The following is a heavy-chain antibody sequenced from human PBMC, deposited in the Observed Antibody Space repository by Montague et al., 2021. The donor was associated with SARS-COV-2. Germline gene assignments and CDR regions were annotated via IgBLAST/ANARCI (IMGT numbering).Heavy chain of an antibody. CDR3: ARRGRKLLPVATTIGGFEI. CDR1: GGSISSNNYY. D-gene: IGHD5-12*01. V-gene: IGHV4-39*02. Sequence: SETLSLTCTVSGGSISSNNYYWDWIRQPPGKGLEWVGSIYDSGGTYYXXXLKSRVTISVDTSKNHFSLKLNSVTAADTAVYYCARRGRKLLPVATTIGGFEIWGQGTMVPVSS. J-gene: IGHJ3*02. CDR2: IYDSGGT.